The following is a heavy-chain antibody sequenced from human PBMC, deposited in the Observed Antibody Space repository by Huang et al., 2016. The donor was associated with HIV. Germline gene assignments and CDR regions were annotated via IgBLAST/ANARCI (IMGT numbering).Heavy chain of an antibody. D-gene: IGHD4-17*01. Sequence: QLVESGGDSVQSGRSLRLSCRGSCFIFHDFAINWFRQSTGKGLEWIGFVRSKAFGGAAKRAPSVKDRFTVSRDEAKNVAFLQMDNLQVDDTAIYYCSPSGDDYFYFYMDVWGNGTTVIVS. J-gene: IGHJ6*03. CDR2: VRSKAFGGAA. CDR1: CFIFHDFA. CDR3: SPSGDDYFYFYMDV. V-gene: IGHV3-49*03.